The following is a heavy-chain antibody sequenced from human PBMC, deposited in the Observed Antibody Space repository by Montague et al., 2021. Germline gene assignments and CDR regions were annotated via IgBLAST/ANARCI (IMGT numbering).Heavy chain of an antibody. Sequence: SETLSLTCTVSGGSISSTSYYWGWIRQPPGTGLEWIGSIYYSGSTYYNPSLKSRVTISADTSKNQFSLRLRSVIAADTAVYYCARRMGFVVVTEHDAFDIWGQGTMVTVSS. J-gene: IGHJ3*02. CDR2: IYYSGST. V-gene: IGHV4-39*01. D-gene: IGHD2-21*02. CDR3: ARRMGFVVVTEHDAFDI. CDR1: GGSISSTSYY.